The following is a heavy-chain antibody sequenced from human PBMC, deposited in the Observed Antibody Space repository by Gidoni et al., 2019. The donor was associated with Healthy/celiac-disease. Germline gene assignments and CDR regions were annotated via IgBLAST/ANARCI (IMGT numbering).Heavy chain of an antibody. CDR3: AKVGPIVVVLAAISAFDM. J-gene: IGHJ3*02. V-gene: IGHV3-23*01. Sequence: EVQLLESGGGLVQPGGSLRLSCAASGFTFSSYAMSWVRQAPGKGLEWVSGSSVSGVSTYYADSVKGRFTISRDNSKNTLYLQMNSLRAEDTAVYYCAKVGPIVVVLAAISAFDMWGQGTMVTVSS. CDR1: GFTFSSYA. CDR2: SSVSGVST. D-gene: IGHD2-2*02.